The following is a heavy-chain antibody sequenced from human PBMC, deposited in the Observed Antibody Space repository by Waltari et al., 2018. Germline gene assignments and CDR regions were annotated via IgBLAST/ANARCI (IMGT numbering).Heavy chain of an antibody. Sequence: QIQLVQSGPEERKPGASVKVSCKASGYSFSAYGFSWAGQAPGQGLEWLGWVSAKNGGTKYAQKFLGRVSLTTDSSTRTAYMEMRSLRSDDTAIYYCARDYSTSTPDRSDHWGQGTLVTVAA. CDR2: VSAKNGGT. CDR3: ARDYSTSTPDRSDH. D-gene: IGHD2-2*01. CDR1: GYSFSAYG. V-gene: IGHV1-18*04. J-gene: IGHJ4*02.